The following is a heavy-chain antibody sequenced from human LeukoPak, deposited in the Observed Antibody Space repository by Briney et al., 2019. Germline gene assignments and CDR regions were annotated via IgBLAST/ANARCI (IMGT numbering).Heavy chain of an antibody. D-gene: IGHD3-22*01. CDR3: ARGAAPLYYYDSSGSIDY. V-gene: IGHV3-20*04. J-gene: IGHJ4*02. CDR1: GFTFDDYG. CDR2: INWNGGST. Sequence: PGGSLRLSCAASGFTFDDYGMSWVRQAPGKGLEGVSGINWNGGSTGYADSVKGRFTISIDNAKTSLYLQTNSLRAEDTALYYCARGAAPLYYYDSSGSIDYWGQGTLVTVSS.